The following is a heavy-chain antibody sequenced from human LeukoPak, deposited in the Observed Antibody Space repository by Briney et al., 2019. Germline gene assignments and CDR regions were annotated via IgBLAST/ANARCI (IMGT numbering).Heavy chain of an antibody. J-gene: IGHJ4*02. CDR2: IIPIFGTA. CDR3: ARDRDSSGSQFDY. V-gene: IGHV1-69*06. CDR1: GGAFSSYA. D-gene: IGHD3-22*01. Sequence: GASVKVSCKASGGAFSSYAISWVRQAPGQGLEWMGGIIPIFGTANYAQKFQGRVTITADKSTSTAYMELSSLRSEDTAVYYCARDRDSSGSQFDYWGQGTLVTVSS.